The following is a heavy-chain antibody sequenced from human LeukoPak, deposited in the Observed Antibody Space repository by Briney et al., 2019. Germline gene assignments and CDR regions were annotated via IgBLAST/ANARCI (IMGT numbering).Heavy chain of an antibody. CDR1: GFTFSSNY. V-gene: IGHV3-53*01. Sequence: GGSLRLSCAASGFTFSSNYMSWVRQAPGKGLEWVSVIYSGGSTYYADSVKGRFTISRDNSKNTLYLQMNSLRAEDTAMYYCARGPLGYYFDYWGQGTLVTVSS. J-gene: IGHJ4*02. CDR3: ARGPLGYYFDY. CDR2: IYSGGST.